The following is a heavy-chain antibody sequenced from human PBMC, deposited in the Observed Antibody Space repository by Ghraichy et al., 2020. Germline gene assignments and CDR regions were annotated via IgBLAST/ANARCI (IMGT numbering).Heavy chain of an antibody. CDR2: AHNSGST. Sequence: SCTVSGGSVSSGYYYWSWIRQAPGKGLEWIGFAHNSGSTNFNPSLKSHFTISLDTSKNQFSLKLSSVTAADTAVYYCARDQTGDWYFDLWGRGTLVTVSS. D-gene: IGHD7-27*01. CDR3: ARDQTGDWYFDL. V-gene: IGHV4-61*01. J-gene: IGHJ2*01. CDR1: GGSVSSGYYY.